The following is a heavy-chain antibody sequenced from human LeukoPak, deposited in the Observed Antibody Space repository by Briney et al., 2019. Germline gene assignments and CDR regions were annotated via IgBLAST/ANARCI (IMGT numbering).Heavy chain of an antibody. V-gene: IGHV1-18*01. CDR2: ISAYNGNT. CDR3: ARDSYYYGSGSRALDY. J-gene: IGHJ4*02. CDR1: GYTFTSYG. Sequence: ASVMVSCKASGYTFTSYGISWVRQAPGQGLEWMGWISAYNGNTNYAQKLQGRVTMTTDTSTSTAYMELRSLRSDDTAVYYCARDSYYYGSGSRALDYWGQGTLVTVSS. D-gene: IGHD3-10*01.